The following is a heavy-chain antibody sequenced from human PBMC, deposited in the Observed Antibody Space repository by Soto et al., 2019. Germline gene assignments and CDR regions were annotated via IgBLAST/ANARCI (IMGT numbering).Heavy chain of an antibody. CDR2: IYWNDDK. CDR3: ASCDPPDYDILTGYPKQFDY. V-gene: IGHV2-5*01. D-gene: IGHD3-9*01. CDR1: GFSLSTSGVG. Sequence: SGPTLVKPTQTLTLTCTFSGFSLSTSGVGVGWIRQPPGKALEWLALIYWNDDKRYSPSLKSRLTITKDTSKNQVVLTMTNMDPVDTATYYCASCDPPDYDILTGYPKQFDYWGQGTLVTVSS. J-gene: IGHJ4*02.